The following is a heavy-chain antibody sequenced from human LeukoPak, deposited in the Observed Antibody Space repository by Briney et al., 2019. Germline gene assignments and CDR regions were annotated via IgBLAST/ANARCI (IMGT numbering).Heavy chain of an antibody. CDR2: ISWNSGNI. J-gene: IGHJ5*02. Sequence: GRSLRLSCAVSGFTFDDYAMHWVRQAPGKGLEWVSGISWNSGNIGYADSVKGRFTISRDNAKNSLYLQMNSLRAEDTAVYYCAKDYSKTSYYGSGTYYRPNWFDPWGQGTLVTVSS. CDR1: GFTFDDYA. CDR3: AKDYSKTSYYGSGTYYRPNWFDP. D-gene: IGHD3-10*01. V-gene: IGHV3-9*01.